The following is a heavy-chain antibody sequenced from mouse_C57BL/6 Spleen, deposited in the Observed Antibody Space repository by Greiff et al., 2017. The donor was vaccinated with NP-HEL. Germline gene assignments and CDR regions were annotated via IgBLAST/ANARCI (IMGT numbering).Heavy chain of an antibody. Sequence: VKLQQSGAELVRPGTSVKVSCKASGYAFTNYLIEWVKQRPGQGLEWIGVINPGSGGTNYNEKFKGKATLTADKSSSTAYMQLSSLTSEDSAVYFCARGGVYYDYENWYFDVWGTGTTVTVSS. CDR1: GYAFTNYL. CDR2: INPGSGGT. J-gene: IGHJ1*03. CDR3: ARGGVYYDYENWYFDV. D-gene: IGHD2-4*01. V-gene: IGHV1-54*01.